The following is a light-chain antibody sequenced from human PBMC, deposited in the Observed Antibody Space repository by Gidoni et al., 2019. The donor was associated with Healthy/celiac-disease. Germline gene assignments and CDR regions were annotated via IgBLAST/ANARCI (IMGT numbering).Light chain of an antibody. V-gene: IGKV3-11*01. Sequence: EIVLTQSPATLSLSPGERATLSCRASQSVSSYLAWYQQKPGQAPRLLIYEASNRATGIPARFSGSGSGTDFTLTISSLEPEDFAVYYCQQRSNWLALTFGGGTKVEIK. CDR2: EAS. CDR3: QQRSNWLALT. CDR1: QSVSSY. J-gene: IGKJ4*01.